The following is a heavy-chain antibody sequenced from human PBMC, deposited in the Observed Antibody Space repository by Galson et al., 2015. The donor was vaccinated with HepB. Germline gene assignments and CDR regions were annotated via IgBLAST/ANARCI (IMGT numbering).Heavy chain of an antibody. D-gene: IGHD6-19*01. Sequence: SETLSLTCTVSGGSISSYYWSWIRQPPGKGLEWIGYIYYSGSTNYNPSLKSRVTISVDTSKNQFSLKLSSVTAADTAVHYCARVPGSGWYPPRDAFDIWGQGTMVTVSS. CDR3: ARVPGSGWYPPRDAFDI. V-gene: IGHV4-59*01. J-gene: IGHJ3*02. CDR1: GGSISSYY. CDR2: IYYSGST.